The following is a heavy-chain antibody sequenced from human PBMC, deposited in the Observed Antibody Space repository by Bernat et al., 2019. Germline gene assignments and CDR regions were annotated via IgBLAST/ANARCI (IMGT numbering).Heavy chain of an antibody. V-gene: IGHV3-48*02. CDR3: GREAWFDP. CDR2: ISSSSSTI. CDR1: GFTFSTYS. J-gene: IGHJ5*02. Sequence: EVQLVESGGGLVQPGGSLRLSCAASGFTFSTYSMNWVRQAPGKGLEWISCISSSSSTIYYADSVKGRFTISRDNAKNSLYLQMNSLRDEDTAVYYWGREAWFDPWGQGTLVTVSS.